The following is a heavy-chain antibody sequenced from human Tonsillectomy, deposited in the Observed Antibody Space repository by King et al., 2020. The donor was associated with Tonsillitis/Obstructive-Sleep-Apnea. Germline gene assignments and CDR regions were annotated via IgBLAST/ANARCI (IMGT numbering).Heavy chain of an antibody. CDR1: GFTFSSYA. D-gene: IGHD3-22*01. CDR2: ISGGGGST. CDR3: AKGTYYYDSSGYYYDYYYMDV. Sequence: VQLVQSGGGLVQPGGSLRLSCAASGFTFSSYAMSWVRQAPGKGLEWVSAISGGGGSTYYADSVKGRFTISRDNSKNTLYLQMNSLRAEDTAVYYCAKGTYYYDSSGYYYDYYYMDVWGKGTTVTVSS. J-gene: IGHJ6*03. V-gene: IGHV3-23*04.